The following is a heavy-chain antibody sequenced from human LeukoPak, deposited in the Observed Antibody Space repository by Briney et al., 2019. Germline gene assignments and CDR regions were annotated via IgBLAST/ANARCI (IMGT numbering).Heavy chain of an antibody. CDR3: ASHPEFLRDFDY. J-gene: IGHJ4*02. CDR2: IYYSGST. Sequence: SETLSLTCSVSGGSISSSSYYWGWIRQPPGKGLEWIGSIYYSGSTYYNPSLKSRVTISVDTSKNQFSLKLSSVTAADTAVYYFASHPEFLRDFDYWGQGTLVTVSS. CDR1: GGSISSSSYY. D-gene: IGHD1-14*01. V-gene: IGHV4-39*01.